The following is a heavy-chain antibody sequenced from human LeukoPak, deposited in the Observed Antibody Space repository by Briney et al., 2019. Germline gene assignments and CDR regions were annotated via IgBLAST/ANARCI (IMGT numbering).Heavy chain of an antibody. CDR1: GFTFSSYE. J-gene: IGHJ6*03. V-gene: IGHV3-48*03. CDR2: ISSSGSTI. Sequence: GGSLRLSCAASGFTFSSYEMNWVRQAPGKGLEWVSYISSSGSTIYYADSVKGRFTIFRDNAKNSLYLQMSSLRAEDTAVYYCTRVEETATTAAIIRKYSYYYYYMDVWGKGNTVAVSS. CDR3: TRVEETATTAAIIRKYSYYYYYMDV. D-gene: IGHD4-11*01.